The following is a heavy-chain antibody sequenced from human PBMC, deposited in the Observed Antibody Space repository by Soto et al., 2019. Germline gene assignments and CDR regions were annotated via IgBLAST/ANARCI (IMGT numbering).Heavy chain of an antibody. CDR2: IYYSGST. D-gene: IGHD3-3*01. V-gene: IGHV4-61*08. CDR1: GGSISSGDYY. CDR3: ARGRAGEEWLSTHYSYYYGMDV. J-gene: IGHJ6*02. Sequence: SETLSLTCTVSGGSISSGDYYWSWIRLPPGKGLEWIGYIYYSGSTNHNPSLQSRVTISVDTSKNQFSLKLSSVTAADTALYYCARGRAGEEWLSTHYSYYYGMDVWGQGTTVTVSS.